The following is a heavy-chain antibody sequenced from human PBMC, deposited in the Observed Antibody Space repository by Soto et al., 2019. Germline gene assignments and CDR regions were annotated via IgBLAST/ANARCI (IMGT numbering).Heavy chain of an antibody. J-gene: IGHJ5*02. CDR2: IYYSGST. CDR1: GGSISSYY. V-gene: IGHV4-59*08. CDR3: ARSYYYDSSPIDP. D-gene: IGHD3-22*01. Sequence: SETLSLTCTVSGGSISSYYWSWIRQPPGKGLEWIGYIYYSGSTNYNPPLKSQVTISVDTSKNQFSLKLSSVTAADTAVYYCARSYYYDSSPIDPWGQGTLVTVSS.